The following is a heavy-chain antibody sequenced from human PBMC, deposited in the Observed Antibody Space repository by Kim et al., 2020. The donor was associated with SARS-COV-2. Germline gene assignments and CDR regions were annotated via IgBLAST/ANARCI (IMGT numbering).Heavy chain of an antibody. Sequence: GGSLRLSCAASGFTFDDYAMHWVRQAPGKGLEWVSGISWNSGSIGYADSVKGRFSISRDNAKNSLYLQMNSLRAEDTALYYCAKATVATIVSLFSSWGQGTLVTVSS. J-gene: IGHJ5*02. CDR1: GFTFDDYA. V-gene: IGHV3-9*01. CDR2: ISWNSGSI. CDR3: AKATVATIVSLFSS. D-gene: IGHD5-12*01.